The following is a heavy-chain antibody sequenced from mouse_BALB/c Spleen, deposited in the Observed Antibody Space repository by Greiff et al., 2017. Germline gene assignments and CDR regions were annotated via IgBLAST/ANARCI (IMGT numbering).Heavy chain of an antibody. J-gene: IGHJ4*01. CDR2: ILPGSGST. CDR3: ASPFTATAMDY. Sequence: VQLQESGAELMKPGASVKISCKATGYTFSSYWIEWVKQRPGHGLEWIGEILPGSGSTNYNEKFKGKATFTADTSSNTAYMQLSSLTSEDSAVYYCASPFTATAMDYWGQGTSVTVSS. CDR1: GYTFSSYW. D-gene: IGHD1-2*01. V-gene: IGHV1-9*01.